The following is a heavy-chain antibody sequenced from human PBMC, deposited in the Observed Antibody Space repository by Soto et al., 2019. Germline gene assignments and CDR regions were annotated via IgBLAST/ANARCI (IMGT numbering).Heavy chain of an antibody. D-gene: IGHD3-3*01. J-gene: IGHJ4*02. CDR1: GYTLTELS. CDR2: FDPEDGET. Sequence: ASVKVSCKVSGYTLTELSMHWVRQAPGKGLEWMGGFDPEDGETIYAQKFQGRATMTEDTSTDTAYMELSSLRSEDTAVYYCARVSYDFWSGYYKFLDYWGQGTLVTVSS. CDR3: ARVSYDFWSGYYKFLDY. V-gene: IGHV1-24*01.